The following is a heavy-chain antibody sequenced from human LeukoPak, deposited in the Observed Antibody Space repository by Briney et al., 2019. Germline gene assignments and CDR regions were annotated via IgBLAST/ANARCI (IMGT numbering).Heavy chain of an antibody. J-gene: IGHJ5*02. V-gene: IGHV3-30*02. Sequence: AGGSLRLSCAASGFTFSSYGMHWVRQAPGKGLEWVAFIRYDGSNKYYADSVKGRFTISRDNSKNTLYLQMNSLRAEDTAVYYCARDRASSWYGWFDPWGQGTLVTVSS. D-gene: IGHD6-13*01. CDR3: ARDRASSWYGWFDP. CDR2: IRYDGSNK. CDR1: GFTFSSYG.